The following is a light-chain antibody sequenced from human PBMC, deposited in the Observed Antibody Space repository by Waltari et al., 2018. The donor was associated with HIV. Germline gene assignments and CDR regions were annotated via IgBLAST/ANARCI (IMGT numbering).Light chain of an antibody. CDR3: QSFHSSDVV. V-gene: IGLV2-14*03. CDR1: DVGSYNY. Sequence: DVGSYNYVSWYQHHPGQAPKLMIYDVDNRLPGVSSRFSGSKSGNTASLTISGLKPEDEADYYCQSFHSSDVVFGGGTKLTVL. J-gene: IGLJ2*01. CDR2: DVD.